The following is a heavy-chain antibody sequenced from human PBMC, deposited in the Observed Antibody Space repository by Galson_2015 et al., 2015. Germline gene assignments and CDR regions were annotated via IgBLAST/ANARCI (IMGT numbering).Heavy chain of an antibody. D-gene: IGHD3-16*01. CDR3: AKGAPGGSWYFDL. Sequence: SLRLSCAASGFTFSSYGMSWVRQAPGKGLEWVSSIRSSGDSTNYADSVKGRFTISRDNSKNTLYLQMNSLRADDTAVYYCAKGAPGGSWYFDLWGRGTLVTVSS. CDR2: IRSSGDST. V-gene: IGHV3-23*01. CDR1: GFTFSSYG. J-gene: IGHJ2*01.